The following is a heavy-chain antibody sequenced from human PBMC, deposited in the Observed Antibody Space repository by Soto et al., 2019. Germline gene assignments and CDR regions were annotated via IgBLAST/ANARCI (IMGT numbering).Heavy chain of an antibody. CDR2: IYYSGST. CDR3: ASGWMAAFDT. D-gene: IGHD2-2*03. V-gene: IGHV4-59*11. Sequence: SETLSLTCNVTGDSIKTHYWSWIRQPPGNGLEWIGYIYYSGSTLYNPSLKRRVTISVDTAKNQFSLRLNSLTAADTAVYYCASGWMAAFDTWGQGTLVTVSS. J-gene: IGHJ5*02. CDR1: GDSIKTHY.